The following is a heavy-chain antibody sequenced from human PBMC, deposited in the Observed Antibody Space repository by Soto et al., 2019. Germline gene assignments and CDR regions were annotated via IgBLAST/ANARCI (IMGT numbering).Heavy chain of an antibody. Sequence: QVQLQESGPGLVKPSQTLSLTCTVSGGSISSGDYYWSWIRQPPGKGLEWIGYIYYSGSTYYNPSLKSRVTISVDTSKTQFSLKLRSVTAADKAVYYCARVAGTFYWYFDLWGRGTLVTVSS. D-gene: IGHD3-10*01. CDR2: IYYSGST. CDR1: GGSISSGDYY. J-gene: IGHJ2*01. V-gene: IGHV4-30-4*01. CDR3: ARVAGTFYWYFDL.